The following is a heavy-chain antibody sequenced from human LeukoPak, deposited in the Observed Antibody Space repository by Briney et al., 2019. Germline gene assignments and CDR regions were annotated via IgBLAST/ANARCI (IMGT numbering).Heavy chain of an antibody. CDR3: ARGRTTVTTYDAFDI. CDR1: GFIFSNYG. V-gene: IGHV3-30*03. D-gene: IGHD4-17*01. J-gene: IGHJ3*02. CDR2: VSSDGGTK. Sequence: GGSLRLSCAASGFIFSNYGIHWVRQAPGKGLEWVAVVSSDGGTKYYADSVKGRFTISRDNSKNTLYLQMNSLRAEDTAVYYCARGRTTVTTYDAFDIWGQGTMVTVSS.